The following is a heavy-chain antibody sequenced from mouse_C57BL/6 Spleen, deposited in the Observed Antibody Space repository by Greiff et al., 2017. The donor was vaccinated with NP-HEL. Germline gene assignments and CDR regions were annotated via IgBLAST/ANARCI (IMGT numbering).Heavy chain of an antibody. CDR3: ARATAQATVYFDY. Sequence: VQLQQSGAELVMPGASVKLSCKASGYTFTSYWMHWVKQRPGQGLEWIGEIDPSDSYTNYNQKFKGKSTLTVDKSSSTAYMQLSSLTSEDSAVYYCARATAQATVYFDYWGQGTTLTVSS. CDR1: GYTFTSYW. CDR2: IDPSDSYT. D-gene: IGHD3-2*02. J-gene: IGHJ2*01. V-gene: IGHV1-69*01.